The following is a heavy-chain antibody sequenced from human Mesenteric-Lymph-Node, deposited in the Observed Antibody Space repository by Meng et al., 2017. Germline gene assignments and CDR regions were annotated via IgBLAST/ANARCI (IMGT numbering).Heavy chain of an antibody. CDR3: ARDPYATGWAG. CDR2: IYHSGGT. CDR1: GGSISISTG. D-gene: IGHD6-19*01. Sequence: QMQLQEAGPGLVKPSGTLSLTCAVSGGSISISTGWSWFRQPPGKGLEWIGEIYHSGGTNYNPSLRGRVTISLDKSKNQFSLTLRSVTAADTAVYYCARDPYATGWAGWGQGTLVTVSS. V-gene: IGHV4-4*02. J-gene: IGHJ4*02.